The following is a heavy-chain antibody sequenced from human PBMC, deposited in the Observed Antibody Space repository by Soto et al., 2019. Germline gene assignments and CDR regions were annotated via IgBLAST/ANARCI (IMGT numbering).Heavy chain of an antibody. CDR3: ARETGYYYGSGGVYP. J-gene: IGHJ5*02. CDR2: ISYDGSNK. CDR1: GFTFSSYA. D-gene: IGHD3-10*01. Sequence: QVQLVESGGGVVQPGRSLRLSCAASGFTFSSYAMHWVRQAPGKGLEWVAVISYDGSNKYYADSVKGRFTISRDNSKNTLYLQRKSLRGEDTAVYSCARETGYYYGSGGVYPWGQGTLVTVSS. V-gene: IGHV3-30-3*01.